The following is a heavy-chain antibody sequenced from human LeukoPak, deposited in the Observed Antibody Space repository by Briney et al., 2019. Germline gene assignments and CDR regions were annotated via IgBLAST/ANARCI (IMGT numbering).Heavy chain of an antibody. J-gene: IGHJ5*02. CDR1: GGSISSSSYY. D-gene: IGHD1-1*01. Sequence: SETLSLTCTVSGGSISSSSYYWGWIRQPPGKGLEWIGSIYYSGSTYYNPSLKSRVTISVDTSKNQFSLKLSSVTAADTAVYYCARDTVKLERRWGYNWFDPWGQGTLVTVSS. V-gene: IGHV4-39*07. CDR2: IYYSGST. CDR3: ARDTVKLERRWGYNWFDP.